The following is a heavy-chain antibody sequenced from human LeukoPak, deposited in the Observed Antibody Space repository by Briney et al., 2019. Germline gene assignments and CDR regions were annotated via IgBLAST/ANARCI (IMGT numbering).Heavy chain of an antibody. Sequence: WMGXISAYNCNTNYAQKLQGRVTMTTDTSTSTAYMELRSLRSDDTAVYYCARGSLVGAAPFDYWGQGTLVTVSS. J-gene: IGHJ4*02. CDR2: ISAYNCNT. D-gene: IGHD1-26*01. V-gene: IGHV1-18*01. CDR3: ARGSLVGAAPFDY.